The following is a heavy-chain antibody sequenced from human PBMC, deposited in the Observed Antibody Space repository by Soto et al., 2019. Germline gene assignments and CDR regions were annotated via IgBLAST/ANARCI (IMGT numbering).Heavy chain of an antibody. CDR1: GGSISSGDYY. V-gene: IGHV4-30-4*01. Sequence: QVQLHESGPGLVKPSQTLSLTCTVSGGSISSGDYYWSWIRQPLGKGLEWIGYIYYSGSTYYNPSLKSRVTISVDTSKNQFSLKLSSVTAADTAVYYCARAVVDRNWFDPWGQGTLVTVSS. J-gene: IGHJ5*02. CDR2: IYYSGST. CDR3: ARAVVDRNWFDP. D-gene: IGHD2-15*01.